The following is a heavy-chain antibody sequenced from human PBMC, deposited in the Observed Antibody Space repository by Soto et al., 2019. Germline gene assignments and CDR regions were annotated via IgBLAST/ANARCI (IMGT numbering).Heavy chain of an antibody. Sequence: HPGGSLRLSCAASGFTFSSYAMSWVRQAPGKGLEWVSAISGSGGSTYYADSVKGRFTISRDNSKNTLYLQMNSLRAEDTAVYYCAKDQYYYDSSGYYYDYWGQGTLVTVSS. J-gene: IGHJ4*02. CDR3: AKDQYYYDSSGYYYDY. D-gene: IGHD3-22*01. CDR2: ISGSGGST. CDR1: GFTFSSYA. V-gene: IGHV3-23*01.